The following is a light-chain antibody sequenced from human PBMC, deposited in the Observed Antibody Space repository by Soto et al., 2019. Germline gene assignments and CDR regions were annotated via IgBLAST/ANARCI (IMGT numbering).Light chain of an antibody. V-gene: IGLV1-44*01. Sequence: QSVLTQPPSASGTPGQRITLSCTGSSPNIGDNTVNWYHQVPGTSPTLLTFGNDQRPSGVPDRFSGSKSVTSASLAISGLQSEDDAEYYCAARDDSLNGRVFGGGTKLTVL. J-gene: IGLJ2*01. CDR1: SPNIGDNT. CDR2: GND. CDR3: AARDDSLNGRV.